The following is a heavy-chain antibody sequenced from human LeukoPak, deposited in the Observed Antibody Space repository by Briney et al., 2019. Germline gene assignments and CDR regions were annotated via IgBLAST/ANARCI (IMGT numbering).Heavy chain of an antibody. CDR1: GFTFSSYA. J-gene: IGHJ6*02. Sequence: AGSLRLSCAASGFTFSSYAMLWVRQAPGKGLEWVAVISYGGSNKYYADSVKGRFTISRDNSKNTLYLPMNSMRAEDTAVYYYARDGTPIIVVVPAAIGGYYYGMDVWGQGTTVTVSS. CDR2: ISYGGSNK. D-gene: IGHD2-2*01. V-gene: IGHV3-30*04. CDR3: ARDGTPIIVVVPAAIGGYYYGMDV.